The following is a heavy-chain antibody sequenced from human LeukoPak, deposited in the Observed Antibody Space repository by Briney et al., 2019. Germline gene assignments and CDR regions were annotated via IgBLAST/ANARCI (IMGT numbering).Heavy chain of an antibody. Sequence: GGSLRLSCAASGFTFSSSAMSWVRQVPGKGLEWVSGISASGGSTYYADSVKGRFTISRDNSKNTLYLQMNSLRAEDTAVYYCAASPCSGGSCPLSYWGQGTLVTVSS. CDR1: GFTFSSSA. CDR3: AASPCSGGSCPLSY. J-gene: IGHJ4*02. V-gene: IGHV3-23*01. CDR2: ISASGGST. D-gene: IGHD2-15*01.